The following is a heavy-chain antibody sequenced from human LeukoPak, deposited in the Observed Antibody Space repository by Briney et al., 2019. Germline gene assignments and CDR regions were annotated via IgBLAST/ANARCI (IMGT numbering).Heavy chain of an antibody. J-gene: IGHJ4*02. Sequence: GGSLRLSCAASGFPFNSYAMSWVRQAPGKGLEWVSAISGGGDNTYYADSVKGRFTISRDNSKNTLYLQMNSLRAEDTAVYYCARDTTWDGGWYSYWGQGTLVTVSS. CDR3: ARDTTWDGGWYSY. V-gene: IGHV3-23*01. CDR1: GFPFNSYA. D-gene: IGHD6-19*01. CDR2: ISGGGDNT.